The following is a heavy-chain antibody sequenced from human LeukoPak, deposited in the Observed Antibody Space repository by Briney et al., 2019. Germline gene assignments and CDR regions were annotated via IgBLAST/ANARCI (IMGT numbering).Heavy chain of an antibody. J-gene: IGHJ5*02. D-gene: IGHD3-16*01. CDR2: ISYDGSNK. CDR3: AGLGVTDWFDP. V-gene: IGHV3-30-3*01. Sequence: PGGSLRLSCAASGFTFSSYAMHWVRQAPGKGLEWVAVISYDGSNKYYADSVKGRFTISRDNSKNTLYLQMNSLRAEDTAVYYCAGLGVTDWFDPWGQGTLVTVSS. CDR1: GFTFSSYA.